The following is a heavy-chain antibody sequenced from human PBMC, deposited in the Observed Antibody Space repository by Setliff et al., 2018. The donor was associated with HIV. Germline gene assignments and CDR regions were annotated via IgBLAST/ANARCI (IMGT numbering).Heavy chain of an antibody. CDR2: IYTSGNA. CDR3: AGHFYYSGSGIWAGLDS. Sequence: SETLSLTCTVSGVSISNYYWSWIRQPAGKGLEWIGRIYTSGNANYNPSLKSRVTMSVDTSKKQFSLKLTSVTAADTAVYYCAGHFYYSGSGIWAGLDSWGQGTLGTSPQ. J-gene: IGHJ4*02. CDR1: GVSISNYY. D-gene: IGHD3-10*01. V-gene: IGHV4-4*07.